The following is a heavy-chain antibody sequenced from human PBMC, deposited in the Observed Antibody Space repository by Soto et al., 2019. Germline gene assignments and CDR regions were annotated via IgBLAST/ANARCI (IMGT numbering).Heavy chain of an antibody. D-gene: IGHD6-13*01. CDR1: GGSISSGGYS. CDR3: ARVGSSSWYYFDY. Sequence: SETLSLTCAVSGGSISSGGYSWSWIRQPPGKGLEWIGYIYHSGSTYYNPSLKSRVTISVDRSKNQFSLKLSSVTAADTAVYYCARVGSSSWYYFDYWGQGTLVTVSS. CDR2: IYHSGST. V-gene: IGHV4-30-2*01. J-gene: IGHJ4*02.